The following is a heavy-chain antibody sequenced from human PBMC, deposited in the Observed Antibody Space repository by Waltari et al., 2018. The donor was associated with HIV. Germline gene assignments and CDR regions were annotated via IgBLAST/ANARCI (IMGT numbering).Heavy chain of an antibody. CDR2: ISSSSSTI. CDR1: GFTFSSYS. V-gene: IGHV3-48*01. J-gene: IGHJ6*02. D-gene: IGHD3-16*01. Sequence: EVQLVESGGGLVQPGGSLRLSCAASGFTFSSYSMNWVRQAPGKGLEWVSYISSSSSTIYYADSVKGRFTISRDNAKNSLYLQMNSLRAEDTAVYYCARSGGDGYIYYGMDVWGQGTTVTVSS. CDR3: ARSGGDGYIYYGMDV.